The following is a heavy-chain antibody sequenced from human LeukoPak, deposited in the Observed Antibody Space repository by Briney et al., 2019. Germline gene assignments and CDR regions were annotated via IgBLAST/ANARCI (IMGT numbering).Heavy chain of an antibody. V-gene: IGHV3-74*01. J-gene: IGHJ6*02. CDR1: GFTFSSYW. CDR3: ARPGYCSSTSCYRPYYYYGMDV. CDR2: INSDGSGT. Sequence: GGSLRLSCAASGFTFSSYWMHWVRHAPGKGLVWVSRINSDGSGTTYADSVKGRFTISRDNSKNTLYLQMNSLRAEDTAVYYCARPGYCSSTSCYRPYYYYGMDVWGQGTTVTVSS. D-gene: IGHD2-2*01.